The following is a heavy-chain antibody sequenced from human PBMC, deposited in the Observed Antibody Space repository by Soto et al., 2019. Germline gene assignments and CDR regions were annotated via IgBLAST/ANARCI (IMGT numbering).Heavy chain of an antibody. V-gene: IGHV4-61*01. CDR3: ARGLTMGQLPSHLDH. Sequence: SSETLSLTCTVSGGSVSNDNFYWSWIRQPPGKGLEWIGYVHSSGITNYNPSLKRRVTISVDTSRNQFSLRLSSVTAADTAVYYCARGLTMGQLPSHLDHWGQGTLVTVSS. D-gene: IGHD3-16*01. J-gene: IGHJ5*02. CDR1: GGSVSNDNFY. CDR2: VHSSGIT.